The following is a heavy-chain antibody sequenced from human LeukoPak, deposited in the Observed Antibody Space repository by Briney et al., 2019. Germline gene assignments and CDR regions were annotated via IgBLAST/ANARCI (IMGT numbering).Heavy chain of an antibody. CDR2: TGIGT. J-gene: IGHJ4*02. D-gene: IGHD4/OR15-4a*01. V-gene: IGHV3-23*01. CDR3: AKRGPNYYFDY. Sequence: PGGSLRLSCAASEFTFSSSAMSRVRQAPGKGLEWVSTTGIGTYYADSVKGRFTISRDNSKNTLYLQMNSLRAEDTAVYYCAKRGPNYYFDYWGQGTLVTVSS. CDR1: EFTFSSSA.